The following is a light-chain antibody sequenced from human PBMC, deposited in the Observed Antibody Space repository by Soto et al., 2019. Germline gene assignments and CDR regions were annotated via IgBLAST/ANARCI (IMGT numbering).Light chain of an antibody. Sequence: QSALTQPASVSGSPGQSITISCAGISGDVGNYNLVSWYQQHPDGAPRLLIYETTKRPSGVSDRFSGSKSGNTASLTISGVQAGDEAEYYRCANACRLSYVFGTGTKVTVL. CDR3: CANACRLSYV. CDR2: ETT. CDR1: SGDVGNYNL. V-gene: IGLV2-23*01. J-gene: IGLJ1*01.